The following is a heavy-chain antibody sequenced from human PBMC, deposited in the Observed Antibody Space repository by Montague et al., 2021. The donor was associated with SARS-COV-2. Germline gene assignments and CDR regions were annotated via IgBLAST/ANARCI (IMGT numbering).Heavy chain of an antibody. D-gene: IGHD6-13*01. Sequence: SLRLSCAASGFTFSSYGMHWVRQAPGKGLEWVAVIWYDGSNKYYADSVKGRFTISRDNSKNTLCLQMNSLRAEDTAVYYCAKDVPLAAAGWDDAFDIWGQGTMVTVSS. CDR1: GFTFSSYG. V-gene: IGHV3-33*06. J-gene: IGHJ3*02. CDR2: IWYDGSNK. CDR3: AKDVPLAAAGWDDAFDI.